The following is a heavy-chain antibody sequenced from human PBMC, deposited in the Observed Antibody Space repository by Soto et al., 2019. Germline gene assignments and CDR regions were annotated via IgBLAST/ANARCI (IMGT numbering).Heavy chain of an antibody. J-gene: IGHJ5*02. D-gene: IGHD3-22*01. V-gene: IGHV1-2*04. Sequence: ASVKVSCKASGYTFTGYYMHWVRQAPGQGLEWMGWFNPNSGGTNYAQKFQGWVTMTRDTSISTAYMELSRLRSDDTAVYYCARSRYYDSSGYYSAWGQGTLVTVSS. CDR1: GYTFTGYY. CDR2: FNPNSGGT. CDR3: ARSRYYDSSGYYSA.